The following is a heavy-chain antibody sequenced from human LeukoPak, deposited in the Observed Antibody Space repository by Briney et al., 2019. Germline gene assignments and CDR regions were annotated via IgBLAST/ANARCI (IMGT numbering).Heavy chain of an antibody. CDR3: AKDTTGNAYYFDY. V-gene: IGHV3-64*02. CDR1: GFTFSDYA. D-gene: IGHD1-1*01. CDR2: ISSNGGST. J-gene: IGHJ4*02. Sequence: GGSLRLSCAASGFTFSDYAMHWVRQAPGKGLEYVSVISSNGGSTYYADSVKGRFTISRDNSKNTLYLQMNSLRAEDTDVYYCAKDTTGNAYYFDYWGRGTLVTVSS.